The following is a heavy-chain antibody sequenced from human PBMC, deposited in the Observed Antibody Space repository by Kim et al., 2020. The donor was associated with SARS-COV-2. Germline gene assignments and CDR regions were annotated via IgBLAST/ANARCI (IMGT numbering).Heavy chain of an antibody. D-gene: IGHD6-13*01. CDR2: INHSGST. CDR3: ARGRDVLSKSSSWNFDY. Sequence: SETLSLTCAVYGGSFSGYYWSWIRQPPGKGLEWIGEINHSGSTNYNPSLKSRVTISVDTSKNQFSLKLSSVTAADTAVYYCARGRDVLSKSSSWNFDYWG. CDR1: GGSFSGYY. V-gene: IGHV4-34*01. J-gene: IGHJ4*01.